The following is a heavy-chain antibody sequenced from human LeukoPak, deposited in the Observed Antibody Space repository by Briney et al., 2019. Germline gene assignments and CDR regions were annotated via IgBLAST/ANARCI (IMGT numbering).Heavy chain of an antibody. V-gene: IGHV1-69*06. CDR1: GGTFSSYA. CDR3: ARDRAEWLTDPYYYYGMDV. J-gene: IGHJ6*02. D-gene: IGHD3-3*01. CDR2: IIPIFGTA. Sequence: SVKVSCKASGGTFSSYAISWVRQAPGQGLEWMGGIIPIFGTANYAQKFQGRVTITADKSTSTAYMELSSLRSEDTAVYYCARDRAEWLTDPYYYYGMDVWGQGTTVTVSS.